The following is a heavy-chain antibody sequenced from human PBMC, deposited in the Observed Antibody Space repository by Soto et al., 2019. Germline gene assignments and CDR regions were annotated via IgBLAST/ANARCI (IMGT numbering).Heavy chain of an antibody. Sequence: SETLSLTCTVSGGSISSYYWSWIRQPPGKGLEWIGYIYYSGSTNYNPSLKSRVTISVDTSKNQFSLKLSSVTAADTAVYYCAGSGSYYRGSNWFDPWGQGTLVTVSS. J-gene: IGHJ5*02. CDR2: IYYSGST. D-gene: IGHD3-10*01. CDR1: GGSISSYY. V-gene: IGHV4-59*01. CDR3: AGSGSYYRGSNWFDP.